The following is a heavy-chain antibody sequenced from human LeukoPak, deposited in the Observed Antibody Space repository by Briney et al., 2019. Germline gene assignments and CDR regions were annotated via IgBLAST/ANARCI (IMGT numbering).Heavy chain of an antibody. V-gene: IGHV1-18*01. CDR2: ISAYNGNT. CDR1: GYTFTSYG. CDR3: ARDCNGGDCYFSVAFDL. J-gene: IGHJ3*01. Sequence: ASVKASCKASGYTFTSYGISWVRQAPGQGLEWMGWISAYNGNTNYAQKLQGRVTMTTDTSTSTAYMELSSLRSEDTAVYYCARDCNGGDCYFSVAFDLWGQGTMVTVSS. D-gene: IGHD2-21*01.